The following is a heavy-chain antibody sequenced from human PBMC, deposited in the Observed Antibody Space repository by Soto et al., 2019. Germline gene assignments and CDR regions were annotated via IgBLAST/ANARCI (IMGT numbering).Heavy chain of an antibody. D-gene: IGHD1-1*01. J-gene: IGHJ5*02. Sequence: QVQLVQSGAEVKKPGASVKVSCKAPRYIFTAYFMHWVRQAPGQGLEWMGWSNPNNGATHFGLSFQGRVTMTRDTSISTAYMELSSLRSDDTAVYYCASHDPGARFDPWGQGTLVIVSS. CDR1: RYIFTAYF. V-gene: IGHV1-2*02. CDR3: ASHDPGARFDP. CDR2: SNPNNGAT.